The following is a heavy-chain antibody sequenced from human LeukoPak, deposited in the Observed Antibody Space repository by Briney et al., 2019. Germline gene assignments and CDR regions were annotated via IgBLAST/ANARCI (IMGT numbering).Heavy chain of an antibody. CDR3: ASCSGGSCYSADYYYYYMDV. V-gene: IGHV4-4*07. Sequence: SETLSLTCTVSGGSISIYYWSWIRQPAGKGLEWIGRNYTSGSTNYNPSLKSRVTMSVDTSKNQFSLKLSSVTAADTAVYYCASCSGGSCYSADYYYYYMDVWGKGTTVTVSS. CDR1: GGSISIYY. J-gene: IGHJ6*03. D-gene: IGHD2-15*01. CDR2: NYTSGST.